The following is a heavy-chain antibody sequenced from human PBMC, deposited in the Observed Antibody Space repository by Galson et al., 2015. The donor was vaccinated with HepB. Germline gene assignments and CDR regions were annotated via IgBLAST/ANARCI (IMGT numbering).Heavy chain of an antibody. CDR2: IIPIFGTA. D-gene: IGHD2-15*01. CDR3: ARDMAPRCSGGSCYSGVDY. CDR1: GGTFSSYA. V-gene: IGHV1-69*13. Sequence: SVKVSCKASGGTFSSYAISWVRQAPGQGLEWMGGIIPIFGTANYAQKFQGRVTITADESTSAAYMELSSLRSEDTAVYYCARDMAPRCSGGSCYSGVDYWGQGTLVTVSS. J-gene: IGHJ4*02.